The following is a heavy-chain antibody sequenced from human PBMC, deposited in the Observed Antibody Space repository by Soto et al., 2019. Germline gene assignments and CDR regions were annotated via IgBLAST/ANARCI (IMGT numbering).Heavy chain of an antibody. CDR1: GYTFTSYG. Sequence: AASVKVSCKASGYTFTSYGISWVRQAPGQGLEWMGWISAYNGNTNYAQKLQGRVTMTRNTSISTAYMELSSLRSEDTAVYYCARGSYYDFWSGYRYNWFDPWGQGTLVTVSS. CDR2: ISAYNGNT. CDR3: ARGSYYDFWSGYRYNWFDP. D-gene: IGHD3-3*01. J-gene: IGHJ5*02. V-gene: IGHV1-18*01.